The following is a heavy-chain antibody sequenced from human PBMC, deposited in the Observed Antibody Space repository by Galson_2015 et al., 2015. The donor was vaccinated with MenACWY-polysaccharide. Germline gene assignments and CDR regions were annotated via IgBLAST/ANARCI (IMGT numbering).Heavy chain of an antibody. CDR2: MNTNSGDT. V-gene: IGHV1-8*02. CDR3: ARGGKYYYDSSGYLNWFDP. J-gene: IGHJ5*02. Sequence: SVKVSCKASGYTFTSYDINWVRQTPGQGLEWMGWMNTNSGDTGYAQKFQGRVTMTRNTSISIAYMELSSLRSEDTAVYYCARGGKYYYDSSGYLNWFDPWGQGTLVTVSS. D-gene: IGHD3-22*01. CDR1: GYTFTSYD.